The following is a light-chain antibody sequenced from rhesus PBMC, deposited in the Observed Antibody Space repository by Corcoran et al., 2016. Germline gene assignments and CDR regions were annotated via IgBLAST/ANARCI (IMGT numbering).Light chain of an antibody. Sequence: DIQMTQSPSSLSASVGDTVTITCRASQSFSSSLAWYQPKPGKAPNLLIYSASSLQSGVPSRFSGSKAGTDCTLTISSLQPEDIASYYCQQYYSYPHSFGQGTKVEIK. CDR1: QSFSSS. J-gene: IGKJ2*01. CDR3: QQYYSYPHS. V-gene: IGKV1-46*01. CDR2: SAS.